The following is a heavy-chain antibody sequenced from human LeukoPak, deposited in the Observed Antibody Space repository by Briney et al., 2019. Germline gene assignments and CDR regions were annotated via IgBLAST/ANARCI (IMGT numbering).Heavy chain of an antibody. Sequence: ASVKVSCKASGGTFSSYAISWVRQAPGEGLEWMGGIIPIFGTANYAQKFRGRVTITADESTSTAYMELSSLRSEDTAVYYCARDRAPYSSGWYNFDYWGQGTLVTVSS. CDR1: GGTFSSYA. D-gene: IGHD6-19*01. V-gene: IGHV1-69*13. CDR2: IIPIFGTA. J-gene: IGHJ4*02. CDR3: ARDRAPYSSGWYNFDY.